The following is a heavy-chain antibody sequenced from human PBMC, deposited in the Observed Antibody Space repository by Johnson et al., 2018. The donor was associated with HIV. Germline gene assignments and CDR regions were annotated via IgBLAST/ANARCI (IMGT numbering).Heavy chain of an antibody. CDR3: AKGDKAYSYPLDAFDI. Sequence: VQLVESGGGLVQPGRSLRLSCAASGFSFDDYAMHWVRQAPGKGLEWVSGISWNSDTIVYADSVKGRFTISRDNSKNTLYLQMNSLRAEDTAVYYCAKGDKAYSYPLDAFDIWGQGTMVTVSP. CDR1: GFSFDDYA. V-gene: IGHV3-9*01. J-gene: IGHJ3*02. CDR2: ISWNSDTI. D-gene: IGHD5-18*01.